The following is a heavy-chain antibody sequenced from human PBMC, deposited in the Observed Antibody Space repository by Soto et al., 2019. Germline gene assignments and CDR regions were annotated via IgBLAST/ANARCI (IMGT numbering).Heavy chain of an antibody. V-gene: IGHV4-31*03. CDR2: IYYTGGT. J-gene: IGHJ3*02. CDR3: ARALVGSTVEGFEI. CDR1: GDSISSDGSY. Sequence: SETLSLTCTVSGDSISSDGSYWSWIRQHPGKDLEWIAYIYYTGGTYTNPSLTSRVTISADTSKNQFSMKLKSVTAADTAVYFCARALVGSTVEGFEIWGQGTLVTVS. D-gene: IGHD1-26*01.